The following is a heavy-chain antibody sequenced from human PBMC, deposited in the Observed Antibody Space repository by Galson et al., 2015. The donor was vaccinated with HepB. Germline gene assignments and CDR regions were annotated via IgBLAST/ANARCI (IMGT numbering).Heavy chain of an antibody. CDR1: GFTFSSYG. J-gene: IGHJ6*02. CDR2: IRYDGSNK. V-gene: IGHV3-30*02. CDR3: AKVGYYGSGRGGMDV. D-gene: IGHD3-10*01. Sequence: SLRLSCAASGFTFSSYGMHWVRQAPGKGLEWVAFIRYDGSNKYYADSVKGRFTISRDNSKNTLYLQMNSLRAEDTAVYYCAKVGYYGSGRGGMDVWGQGTTVTVSS.